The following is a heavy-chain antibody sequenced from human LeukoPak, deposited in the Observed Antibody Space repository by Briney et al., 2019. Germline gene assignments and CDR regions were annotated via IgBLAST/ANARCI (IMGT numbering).Heavy chain of an antibody. V-gene: IGHV4-39*01. CDR3: ARIGVWFGEGNLSGYFDY. J-gene: IGHJ4*02. Sequence: SETLSLTCTVSGASISSSNYYWGWIRQPPGKGLEWIGSMYYGGSTYYNPALQSRVTISVDTSKNQFSLRLTSVTAADTAVYYCARIGVWFGEGNLSGYFDYRGQGILVTVSS. CDR1: GASISSSNYY. CDR2: MYYGGST. D-gene: IGHD3-10*01.